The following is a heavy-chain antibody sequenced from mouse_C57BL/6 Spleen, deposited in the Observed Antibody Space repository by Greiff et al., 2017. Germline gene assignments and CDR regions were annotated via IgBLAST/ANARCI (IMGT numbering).Heavy chain of an antibody. CDR3: AREDHYYGSLDY. V-gene: IGHV1-59*01. J-gene: IGHJ2*01. CDR1: GYTFTSYW. Sequence: QVQLQQPGAELVRPGTSVKLSCKASGYTFTSYWLHWVKQRPGQGLEWIGVIDPSDSYTNYNQKFKGKATLTVDTSSSTAYMQLSSLTSEDSAVYYCAREDHYYGSLDYWGQGTTLTVSS. CDR2: IDPSDSYT. D-gene: IGHD1-1*01.